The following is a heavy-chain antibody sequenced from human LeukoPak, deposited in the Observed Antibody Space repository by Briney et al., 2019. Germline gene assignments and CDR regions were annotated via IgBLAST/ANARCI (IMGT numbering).Heavy chain of an antibody. CDR1: GFTVSSIY. Sequence: GGSLRLSCAVSGFTVSSIYMSWVRQAPGKGLEWVSFIYSDGNTYYGDSVKGRFTLSRDSSRNTLYLQMNSLTVDDTAVYYCAKDRLGAAAGFFDYWGQGSLVTVSS. J-gene: IGHJ4*02. V-gene: IGHV3-53*01. D-gene: IGHD6-13*01. CDR3: AKDRLGAAAGFFDY. CDR2: IYSDGNT.